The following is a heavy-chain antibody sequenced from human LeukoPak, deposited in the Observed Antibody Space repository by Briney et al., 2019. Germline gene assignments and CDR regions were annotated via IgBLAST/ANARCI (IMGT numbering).Heavy chain of an antibody. CDR3: ARAVPAAINWFDP. V-gene: IGHV1-69*02. CDR2: IIPILGIA. CDR1: GGTFSSYT. D-gene: IGHD2-2*01. Sequence: SVKVSCKASGGTFSSYTISWVRQAPGQGLEWMGRIIPILGIANYAQKFQGRVTITADKSTSTAYMELSSLRPEDTAVYYCARAVPAAINWFDPWGQGTLVTVSS. J-gene: IGHJ5*02.